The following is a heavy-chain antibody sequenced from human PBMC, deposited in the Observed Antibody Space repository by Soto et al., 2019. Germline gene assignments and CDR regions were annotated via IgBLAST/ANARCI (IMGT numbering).Heavy chain of an antibody. Sequence: ASVKVSCKASGYTFTSYGISWVRQAPGQGLEWMGWISAYNGNTNYAQKLQGRVTMTTDTSTSTAYMELRSLRSDDTAVYYCARDRVRLGTNGWFDSWGQGTLVTVSS. CDR1: GYTFTSYG. CDR2: ISAYNGNT. CDR3: ARDRVRLGTNGWFDS. D-gene: IGHD3-16*01. J-gene: IGHJ5*01. V-gene: IGHV1-18*01.